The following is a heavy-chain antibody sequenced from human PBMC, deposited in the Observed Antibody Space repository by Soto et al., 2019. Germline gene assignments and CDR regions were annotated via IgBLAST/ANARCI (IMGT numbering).Heavy chain of an antibody. CDR1: WGTSVNIG. Sequence: LRPTCAASWGTSVNIGVRCVIPKTGMGLEWVSSITGIGATTYYGDSVEGRFSINRDNYKKMLYLQMNSLRAEDTAVYYGVREGVMPVVVTEAELWGNGTPVTVSS. D-gene: IGHD3-22*01. CDR3: VREGVMPVVVTEAEL. CDR2: ITGIGATT. V-gene: IGHV3-23*01. J-gene: IGHJ1*01.